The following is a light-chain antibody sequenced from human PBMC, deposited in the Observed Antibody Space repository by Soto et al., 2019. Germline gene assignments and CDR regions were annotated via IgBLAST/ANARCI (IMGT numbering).Light chain of an antibody. J-gene: IGKJ4*01. Sequence: DIVMTQSPLSLPVTPGEPASISCRSSQSLYSNGNNYLDWFLQKPGQSPQVLIYLGSHRASGVPDRFSGSGSGTDFTLKISTVEADDVGIYYCMQALQTPLTFGGGTKVEI. CDR1: QSLYSNGNNY. CDR3: MQALQTPLT. CDR2: LGS. V-gene: IGKV2-28*01.